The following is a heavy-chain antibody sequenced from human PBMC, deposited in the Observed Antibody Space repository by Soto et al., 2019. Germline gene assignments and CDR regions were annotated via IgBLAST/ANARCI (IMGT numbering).Heavy chain of an antibody. J-gene: IGHJ4*02. V-gene: IGHV1-18*01. CDR3: ARERGFSYDSSGYYYNPVDY. CDR2: ISAYNGNT. CDR1: GYTFTSYG. Sequence: GASVKVSCKASGYTFTSYGISWVRQAPGRGLEWMGWISAYNGNTNYAQKLQGRVTMTTDTSTSTAYMELRSLRSDDTAVYYCARERGFSYDSSGYYYNPVDYWGQGTLVTVSS. D-gene: IGHD3-22*01.